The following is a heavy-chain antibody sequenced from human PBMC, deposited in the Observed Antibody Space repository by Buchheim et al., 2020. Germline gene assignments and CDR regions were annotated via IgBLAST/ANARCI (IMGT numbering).Heavy chain of an antibody. D-gene: IGHD6-6*01. V-gene: IGHV3-23*04. J-gene: IGHJ4*02. Sequence: EVQLVESGGGLVQPGGSLRLSCAASGFTFSSFAMNWVRQAPGKGLEWVSTISGSGATTYYADSGKGRFTISRDNSKNTLSLQMNSLRAEDTALYYCAKGIGGTSSLRGFVDYWGQGTL. CDR1: GFTFSSFA. CDR3: AKGIGGTSSLRGFVDY. CDR2: ISGSGATT.